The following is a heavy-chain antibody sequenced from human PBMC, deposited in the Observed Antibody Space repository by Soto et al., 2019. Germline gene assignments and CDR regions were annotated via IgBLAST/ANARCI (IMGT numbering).Heavy chain of an antibody. CDR2: IHYNGNT. Sequence: SSYTISLPCTVSGDPIRASSRSSLLHPPGKGLEWIGNIHYNGNTKYNPSLKSRVTMSVDTSKNQFSLKLISVTAADTAKYFCAREGNLGRWLQPLDFWGQGTLVTVS. V-gene: IGHV4-59*01. J-gene: IGHJ4*02. CDR3: AREGNLGRWLQPLDF. D-gene: IGHD5-12*01. CDR1: GDPIRASS.